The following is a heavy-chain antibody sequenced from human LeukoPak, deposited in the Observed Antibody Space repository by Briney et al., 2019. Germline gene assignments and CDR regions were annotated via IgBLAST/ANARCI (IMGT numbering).Heavy chain of an antibody. CDR1: GGSISSGSYY. Sequence: SETLSLTCTVSGGSISSGSYYWSWIRQPAGRGLEWIGRIYTSGSTNYNPSLKSRVTISVDTSKNQFSLKLSSVTAADTAVYYCASLDVGSGYLIDYWGQGTLVTVSS. J-gene: IGHJ4*02. CDR2: IYTSGST. V-gene: IGHV4-61*02. D-gene: IGHD5-12*01. CDR3: ASLDVGSGYLIDY.